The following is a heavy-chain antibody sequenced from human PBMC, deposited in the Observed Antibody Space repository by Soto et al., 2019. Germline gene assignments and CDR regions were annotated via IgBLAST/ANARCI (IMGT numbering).Heavy chain of an antibody. CDR2: IYYSGST. Sequence: SETLSLTCTVSGGSISSGGYYWSWIRQHPGKGLEWIGYIYYSGSTYYNPSLKSRVTISVDTSKNQFSLKLSSVTAADTAVYYCASGGDSDTAMADYWGQGTLVTVSS. CDR1: GGSISSGGYY. D-gene: IGHD5-18*01. CDR3: ASGGDSDTAMADY. J-gene: IGHJ4*02. V-gene: IGHV4-31*03.